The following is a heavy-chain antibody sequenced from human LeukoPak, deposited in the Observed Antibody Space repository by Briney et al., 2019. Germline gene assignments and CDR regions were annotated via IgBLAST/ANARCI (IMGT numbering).Heavy chain of an antibody. V-gene: IGHV1-46*01. CDR1: GYTFTSYY. J-gene: IGHJ3*02. Sequence: ASVKVSCQASGYTFTSYYMHWVRQAPGQGLEWMGLINPRSGSTSYAQKFQGRVTMTRAMSTSTVYMELSSLRSEDTAVYYCAGVLGYGDYGKDAFDIWGQGTMVTVSS. D-gene: IGHD4-17*01. CDR2: INPRSGST. CDR3: AGVLGYGDYGKDAFDI.